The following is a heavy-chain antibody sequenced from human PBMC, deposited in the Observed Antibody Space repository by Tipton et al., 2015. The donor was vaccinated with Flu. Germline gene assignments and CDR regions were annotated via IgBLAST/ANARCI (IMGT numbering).Heavy chain of an antibody. V-gene: IGHV4-31*03. CDR2: IYYSGST. CDR1: GGSISSGGYY. Sequence: TLSLTCTVSGGSISSGGYYWSWIRQHPGKGLECVGYIYYSGSTYYNPSLKSRVIISVDTSKIQFSLKPSSVTAADPAVYYCARRGRRSVAFDIWGQGTMVTVSS. D-gene: IGHD3-10*01. J-gene: IGHJ3*02. CDR3: ARRGRRSVAFDI.